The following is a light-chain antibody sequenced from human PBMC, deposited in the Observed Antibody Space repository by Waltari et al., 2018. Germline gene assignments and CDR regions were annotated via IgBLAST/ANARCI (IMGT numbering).Light chain of an antibody. Sequence: QAVLTQPASLSASPGASASLTCTLRSGINVGTYRIYWYQQKPGSPPQYLLRYKSDSDKQQGSGFPSRCSGSKDASANAGILLISGLHSEDEADYYCMIWHSSAWVFGGGTKLTVL. V-gene: IGLV5-45*01. CDR1: SGINVGTYR. CDR2: YKSDSDK. J-gene: IGLJ3*02. CDR3: MIWHSSAWV.